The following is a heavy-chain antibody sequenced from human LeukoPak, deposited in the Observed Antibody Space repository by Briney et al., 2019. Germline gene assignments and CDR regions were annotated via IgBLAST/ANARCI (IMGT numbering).Heavy chain of an antibody. Sequence: PGRSLRLSCAASGFTFNDYAMHWVRQAPGKGLEWVSGINWNIDTIGYADSVKGRFTISRDNAKNSLYLQMNSLRAEDTAVYYCARTYCSSTSCYVWYYYYYGMDVWGQGTTVTVSS. D-gene: IGHD2-2*01. CDR2: INWNIDTI. CDR3: ARTYCSSTSCYVWYYYYYGMDV. V-gene: IGHV3-9*01. J-gene: IGHJ6*02. CDR1: GFTFNDYA.